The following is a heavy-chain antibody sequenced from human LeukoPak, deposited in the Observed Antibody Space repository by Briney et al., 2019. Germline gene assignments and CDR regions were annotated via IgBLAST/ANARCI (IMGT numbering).Heavy chain of an antibody. CDR2: FDPEDGET. V-gene: IGHV1-24*01. CDR3: ATGEFGVVAAPGDAFDI. D-gene: IGHD2-15*01. J-gene: IGHJ3*02. CDR1: GYTLTELS. Sequence: ASVKVSCKVSGYTLTELSMHWVRQAPGKGLEWMGGFDPEDGETIYAQKFQGRVTVTEDTSTDTAYMELSSLRSEDTAVYYCATGEFGVVAAPGDAFDIWGQGTMVTVSS.